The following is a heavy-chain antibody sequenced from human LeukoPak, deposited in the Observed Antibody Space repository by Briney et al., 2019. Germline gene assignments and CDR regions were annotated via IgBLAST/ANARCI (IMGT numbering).Heavy chain of an antibody. V-gene: IGHV3-53*01. CDR2: IYTGGRP. D-gene: IGHD3-10*01. Sequence: PGGSLRLSCAASGFTVSSNYMSWVRQAQGKGLEWVSVIYTGGRPNYADSVKGRFTNSRDNSKNTLYLQMNSLRAEDTAVYYCARDRKYYYGSGTSNRNFYYYMDVWGKGTTVTISS. J-gene: IGHJ6*03. CDR1: GFTVSSNY. CDR3: ARDRKYYYGSGTSNRNFYYYMDV.